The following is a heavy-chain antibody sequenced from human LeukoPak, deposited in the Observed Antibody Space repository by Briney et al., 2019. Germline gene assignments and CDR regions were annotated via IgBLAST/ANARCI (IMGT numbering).Heavy chain of an antibody. D-gene: IGHD2-2*01. CDR2: ISAYNGNT. CDR1: GYDFLTYG. CDR3: AREDCSRSSCYLRGGSHYNGMDV. Sequence: ASVKVSCKASGYDFLTYGISWVRQAPGQGLEWMGWISAYNGNTNYAQKFQGRVTMTTDTDTSTGYMELRSLRHDDTAVYYCAREDCSRSSCYLRGGSHYNGMDVWGQGTAVTVSS. J-gene: IGHJ6*02. V-gene: IGHV1-18*01.